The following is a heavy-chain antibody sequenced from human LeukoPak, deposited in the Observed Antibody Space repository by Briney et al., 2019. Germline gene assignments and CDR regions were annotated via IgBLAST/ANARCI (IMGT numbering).Heavy chain of an antibody. D-gene: IGHD3-22*01. CDR3: ARGYFYDSSVGY. J-gene: IGHJ4*02. V-gene: IGHV3-23*01. CDR2: ISGSGGST. Sequence: GGSLRLSCAASGFTFSSYAMSWVRQAPGKGLEWVSAISGSGGSTYYADSVKGRFTISRDNSKNTLYLQMNSLRAEDTAVYYCARGYFYDSSVGYWGQGTLVTVSS. CDR1: GFTFSSYA.